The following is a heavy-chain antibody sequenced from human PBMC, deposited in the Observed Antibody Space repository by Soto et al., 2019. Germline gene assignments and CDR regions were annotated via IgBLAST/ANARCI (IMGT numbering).Heavy chain of an antibody. J-gene: IGHJ6*02. V-gene: IGHV3-23*01. CDR3: AKEPRGSGYYYYGMDV. CDR1: GFTFSRYA. CDR2: ISGSGGST. D-gene: IGHD3-22*01. Sequence: GGSLRLSCAASGFTFSRYAMSWVRQAPAKGLEWVSAISGSGGSTYHADSVKGRFTISRDNSKNTLYLQMNSLRAEDTAVYYCAKEPRGSGYYYYGMDVWGQGTTVTVSS.